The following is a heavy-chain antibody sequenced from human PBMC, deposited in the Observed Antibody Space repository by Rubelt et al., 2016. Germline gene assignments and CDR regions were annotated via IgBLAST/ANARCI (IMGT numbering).Heavy chain of an antibody. J-gene: IGHJ5*02. D-gene: IGHD4-11*01. CDR1: GYTFTSYY. CDR2: LDPEDGKT. V-gene: IGHV1-24*01. Sequence: QVQLVQSGAEVKKPGASVKVSCKASGYTFTSYYMHWVRQAPGKGLEWMGGLDPEDGKTIYAEKFQGRVTLNQDTSTDTAYMERRSLRSDDTAVYFCAAGLQYNWFDPWGQGTLVTVSS. CDR3: AAGLQYNWFDP.